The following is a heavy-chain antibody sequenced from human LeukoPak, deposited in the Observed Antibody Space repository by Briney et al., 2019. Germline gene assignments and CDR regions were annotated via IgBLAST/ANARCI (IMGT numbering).Heavy chain of an antibody. CDR3: ATNYGDQRVY. D-gene: IGHD4-17*01. CDR2: IYSGGST. CDR1: GFTVSSNY. J-gene: IGHJ4*02. Sequence: GGSLRLSCAASGFTVSSNYMSWVRQAPGKGLEWVSVIYSGGSTYYADSVKGRFTISRDNAKNSLYLQMNSLRAEDTAVYYCATNYGDQRVYWGQGTLVTVSS. V-gene: IGHV3-66*01.